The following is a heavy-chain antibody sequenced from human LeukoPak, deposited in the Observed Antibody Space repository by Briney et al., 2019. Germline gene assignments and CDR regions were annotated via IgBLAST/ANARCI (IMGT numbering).Heavy chain of an antibody. V-gene: IGHV1-69*06. D-gene: IGHD6-6*01. Sequence: ASVKVSCKASGGTFRSSAISWVRQAPGQGLEWMGGIIPFIGSANYAQKFQGRVTITADKSTSTVYMEMSSLRSEDTAVYYCVSSIGGGSFDYWGQGTLVTVSS. J-gene: IGHJ4*02. CDR3: VSSIGGGSFDY. CDR2: IIPFIGSA. CDR1: GGTFRSSA.